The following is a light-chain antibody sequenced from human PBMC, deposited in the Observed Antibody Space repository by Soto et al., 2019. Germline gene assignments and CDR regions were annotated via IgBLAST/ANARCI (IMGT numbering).Light chain of an antibody. CDR3: SSYTSRITVV. CDR2: EVS. J-gene: IGLJ2*01. CDR1: SSDIGGSNY. V-gene: IGLV2-14*01. Sequence: QSALTQPASVSGSPGQSITISCTGASSDIGGSNYVSWYQQHPGKAPKVMIYEVSNRPSGVSNRFSGSKSGNTASLTISGLQAEDEANYYCSSYTSRITVVFGGGTKLTVL.